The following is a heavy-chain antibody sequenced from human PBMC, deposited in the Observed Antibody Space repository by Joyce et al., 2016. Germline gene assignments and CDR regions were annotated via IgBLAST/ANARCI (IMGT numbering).Heavy chain of an antibody. V-gene: IGHV1-3*01. CDR1: GYTFTTYT. D-gene: IGHD3-22*01. Sequence: QVQLVQSGAEVKKPGASVKVSCKASGYTFTTYTMHLVRQAPGQRLEWMGWINAGNGNTEYSQKFQDRVTITRDTSASIAYMELSSLRSEDTAVYYCARDAPPTYYYDSSGLPDAFDIWGQGTMVTVSS. CDR2: INAGNGNT. CDR3: ARDAPPTYYYDSSGLPDAFDI. J-gene: IGHJ3*02.